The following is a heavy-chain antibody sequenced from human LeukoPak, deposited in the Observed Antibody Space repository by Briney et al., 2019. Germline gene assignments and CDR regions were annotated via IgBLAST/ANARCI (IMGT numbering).Heavy chain of an antibody. Sequence: PPQTLSLTCTVSGGSISSGGYYWSWIRQPPGKGLEWIGYIYHSGSTYYNPSLKSRVTISVDRSKNQFSLKLSSVTAADTAVYYCAREYSNYVGLWGQGTLVTVSS. D-gene: IGHD4-11*01. CDR2: IYHSGST. CDR1: GGSISSGGYY. V-gene: IGHV4-30-2*01. CDR3: AREYSNYVGL. J-gene: IGHJ4*02.